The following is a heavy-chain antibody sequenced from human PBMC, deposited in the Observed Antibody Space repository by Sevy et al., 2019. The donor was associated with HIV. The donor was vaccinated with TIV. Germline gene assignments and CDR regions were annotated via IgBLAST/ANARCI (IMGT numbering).Heavy chain of an antibody. CDR1: GFSFSRYL. Sequence: GGSLRLSCVASGFSFSRYLMTWVRQAPGKGLEWVSSISGSGNAKYYADSVKGRFTISRDNAKNSLYQQMNSLRDEDTALYYCARDGGYYDSNNYYHGEPDYWGQGTLVTVSS. J-gene: IGHJ4*02. V-gene: IGHV3-48*02. CDR2: ISGSGNAK. CDR3: ARDGGYYDSNNYYHGEPDY. D-gene: IGHD3-22*01.